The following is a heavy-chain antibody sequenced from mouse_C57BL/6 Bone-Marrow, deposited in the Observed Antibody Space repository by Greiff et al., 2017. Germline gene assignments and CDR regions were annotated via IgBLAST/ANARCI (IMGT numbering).Heavy chain of an antibody. CDR3: ARLYDGYYFYFDY. D-gene: IGHD2-3*01. V-gene: IGHV1-69*02. Sequence: QVQLQQPGAELVKPGASVKMSCKASGYTFTSYWMHWVKQRPGQGLEWIGEIDPTDSSTNYNQKFKGKATLTVDKSSSTAYMQLSSLTSEDSAVYYCARLYDGYYFYFDYWGQGTTLTVSS. CDR2: IDPTDSST. CDR1: GYTFTSYW. J-gene: IGHJ2*01.